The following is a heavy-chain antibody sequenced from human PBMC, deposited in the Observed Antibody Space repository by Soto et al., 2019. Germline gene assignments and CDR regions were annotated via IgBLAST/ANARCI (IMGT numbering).Heavy chain of an antibody. J-gene: IGHJ4*02. CDR1: GYSFTNYY. CDR3: AREVTPFDY. Sequence: ASVKVSCKASGYSFTNYYMHWVRQAPGQGLEWMGTINAGGGNTKYAQKLQGRVTMTTDTSTSTAYMELRSLRSDDTAVYYCAREVTPFDYWGQGTLVTVSS. V-gene: IGHV1-46*01. CDR2: INAGGGNT. D-gene: IGHD3-10*01.